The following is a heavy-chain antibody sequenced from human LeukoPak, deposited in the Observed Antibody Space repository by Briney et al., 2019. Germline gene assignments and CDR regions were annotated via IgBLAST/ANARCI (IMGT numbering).Heavy chain of an antibody. CDR1: GFTFSSYA. CDR3: ARGGNLKYSSGWGAPFDY. J-gene: IGHJ4*02. V-gene: IGHV3-30-3*01. Sequence: GGSLRLSCAASGFTFSSYAMHWVRQAPGKGLEWVAVISYDGSNKYYADSVKGRFTISRDNSKNTLYLQMNSLRAEDTAVYYCARGGNLKYSSGWGAPFDYWGQGTLVTVSS. D-gene: IGHD6-19*01. CDR2: ISYDGSNK.